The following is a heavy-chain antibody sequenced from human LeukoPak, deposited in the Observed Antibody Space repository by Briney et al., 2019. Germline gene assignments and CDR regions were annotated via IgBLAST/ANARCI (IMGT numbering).Heavy chain of an antibody. Sequence: ASVKVSCKASGYTFTGYYMYWVRQAPGQGLEWMGWINPNSGGTNYAQKFQGRVTMTGDTSISTAYMELSRLRSDDTAVYYCARGSGSYSQLDYWGQGTLVTVSS. D-gene: IGHD3-10*01. CDR3: ARGSGSYSQLDY. V-gene: IGHV1-2*02. J-gene: IGHJ4*02. CDR2: INPNSGGT. CDR1: GYTFTGYY.